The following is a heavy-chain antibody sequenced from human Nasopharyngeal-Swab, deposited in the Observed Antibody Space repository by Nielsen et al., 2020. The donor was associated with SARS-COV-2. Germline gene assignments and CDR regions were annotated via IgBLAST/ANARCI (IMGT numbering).Heavy chain of an antibody. Sequence: ASVKVSCKASGYTFTSYYMHWVRQAPGQGLEWMGIINPSGGSTSYAQKFQGRVTMTRDTSTSTVYMELSSLRSEDTAAYYCAREASADILTGVYGMDVWGQGTTVTVSS. CDR1: GYTFTSYY. V-gene: IGHV1-46*01. CDR2: INPSGGST. J-gene: IGHJ6*02. D-gene: IGHD3-9*01. CDR3: AREASADILTGVYGMDV.